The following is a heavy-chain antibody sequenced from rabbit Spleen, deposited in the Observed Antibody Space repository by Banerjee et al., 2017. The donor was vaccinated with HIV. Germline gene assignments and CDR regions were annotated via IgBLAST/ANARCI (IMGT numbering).Heavy chain of an antibody. D-gene: IGHD7-1*01. CDR2: IYTTNTYIT. CDR3: ARGGAGAGYPDAFDP. J-gene: IGHJ2*01. CDR1: GFSFSNKAV. V-gene: IGHV1S45*01. Sequence: QEQLVESGGGLVKPEGSLKLSCTASGFSFSNKAVMCWVRQAPGKGLEWIGCIYTTNTYITYYASWAKGRFTISKTSSTTVTLQMTSLTAADTATYFCARGGAGAGYPDAFDPWGPGTLVTVS.